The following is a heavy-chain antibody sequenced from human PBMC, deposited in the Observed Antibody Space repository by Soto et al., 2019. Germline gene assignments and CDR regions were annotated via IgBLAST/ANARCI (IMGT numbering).Heavy chain of an antibody. J-gene: IGHJ4*02. V-gene: IGHV3-33*01. D-gene: IGHD4-4*01. CDR3: ARDSYQFMTIVPQDYFEV. CDR2: IWYDGSNK. CDR1: GFTFISYG. Sequence: GASLRLSWAASGFTFISYGMDWVRQAPGKGLEWVAVIWYDGSNKYYADSVKGRFTISRDNSKNTLYLQMNSLRAEDTAVYYCARDSYQFMTIVPQDYFEVWGQGTLVTASS.